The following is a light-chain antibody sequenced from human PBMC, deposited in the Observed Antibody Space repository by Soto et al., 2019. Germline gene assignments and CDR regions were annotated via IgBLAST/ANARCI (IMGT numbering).Light chain of an antibody. V-gene: IGKV3-20*01. Sequence: EIVLTQSPGTLSLSPGERATLSCRASQSVSSSYLAWYQQKPGQAPRLLIYGASSRATGIPDRFSGSGSGTDFTLTISRLEPEDFAVYYGQQYGSSRWTVGQGTKVDIK. CDR3: QQYGSSRWT. CDR2: GAS. J-gene: IGKJ1*01. CDR1: QSVSSSY.